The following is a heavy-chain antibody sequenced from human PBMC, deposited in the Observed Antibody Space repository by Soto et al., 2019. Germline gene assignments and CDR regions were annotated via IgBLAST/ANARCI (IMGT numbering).Heavy chain of an antibody. CDR3: ARDKSRAGGYYYYGMDV. CDR1: GFTVSSNY. Sequence: GGSLRLSCAASGFTVSSNYMNWVRQAPGKGLEWVSVIYSGGSTYYADSVKGRFTISRHNSKNTLYLQMNSLRAEDTAVYYCARDKSRAGGYYYYGMDVWGQGTTVTVSS. V-gene: IGHV3-53*04. CDR2: IYSGGST. J-gene: IGHJ6*02. D-gene: IGHD2-15*01.